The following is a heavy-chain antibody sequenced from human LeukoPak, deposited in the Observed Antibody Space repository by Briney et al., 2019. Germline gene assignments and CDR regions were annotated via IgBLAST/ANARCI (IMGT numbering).Heavy chain of an antibody. V-gene: IGHV4-59*11. CDR2: IYYSGST. J-gene: IGHJ6*02. Sequence: SETLSLTCTVSGGSISSHYWSWIRQPPGKGLEWIGYIYYSGSTNYNPSLKSRVTISVDTSKNQFSLKLSSVTAADTAVYYCARDSFGSGSWYGPYYYYGMDVWGQGTTVTVSS. CDR3: ARDSFGSGSWYGPYYYYGMDV. D-gene: IGHD6-13*01. CDR1: GGSISSHY.